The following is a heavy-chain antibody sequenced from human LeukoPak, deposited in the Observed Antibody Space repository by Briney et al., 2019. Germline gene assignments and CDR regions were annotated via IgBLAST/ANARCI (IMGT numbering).Heavy chain of an antibody. CDR2: IYHSGST. J-gene: IGHJ1*01. D-gene: IGHD6-6*01. CDR3: ARGGAARLHFQN. V-gene: IGHV4-61*01. Sequence: SETLSLTCTVSGDSISNSYYYWNWIRQPPGKGLEWIGYIYHSGSTNYNPSLQSRVTISVDTSKNQFSLNLNSVTAADTAVYYCARGGAARLHFQNWGQGTLVTVSS. CDR1: GDSISNSYYY.